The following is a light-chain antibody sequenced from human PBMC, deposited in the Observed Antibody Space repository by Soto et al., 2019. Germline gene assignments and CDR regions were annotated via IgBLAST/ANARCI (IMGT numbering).Light chain of an antibody. Sequence: QSALTQPASVSGSPGQSITISCTGTSSDVGGYKYVSWYQQHPDKAPKLIIFEVSNRPSGISSRFSGSKSGNTASLTISGLQAEDEADYYCSSYTSSSTLLYVFGTGTKLTVL. CDR1: SSDVGGYKY. J-gene: IGLJ1*01. CDR3: SSYTSSSTLLYV. V-gene: IGLV2-14*01. CDR2: EVS.